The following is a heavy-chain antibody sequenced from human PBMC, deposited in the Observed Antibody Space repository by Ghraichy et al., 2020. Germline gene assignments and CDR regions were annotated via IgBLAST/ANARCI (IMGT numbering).Heavy chain of an antibody. D-gene: IGHD3-22*01. J-gene: IGHJ6*02. Sequence: ETLSLTCAVYGGSFSGYYWSWIRQSPGKGLEWIGEINHSGSTNYNPSLKSRVTISVDTSKNQFSLKLSSVTAADTAVYYCARGRVYYDSSGYYSGYGMDVWGQGTTVTVSS. CDR2: INHSGST. CDR1: GGSFSGYY. CDR3: ARGRVYYDSSGYYSGYGMDV. V-gene: IGHV4-34*01.